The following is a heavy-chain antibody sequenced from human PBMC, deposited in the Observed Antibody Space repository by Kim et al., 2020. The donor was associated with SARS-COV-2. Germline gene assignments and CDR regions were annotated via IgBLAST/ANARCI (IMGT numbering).Heavy chain of an antibody. J-gene: IGHJ4*02. Sequence: SETLSLTCTVSGGSISSSSYYWGWIRQPPGKGLEWIGSIYYSGSTYYNPSLKSRVTISVDTSKNQFSLKLSSVTAADTAVYYCARYLDWNDVNYFDYWGQGTLVTVSS. CDR2: IYYSGST. CDR3: ARYLDWNDVNYFDY. D-gene: IGHD1-1*01. V-gene: IGHV4-39*01. CDR1: GGSISSSSYY.